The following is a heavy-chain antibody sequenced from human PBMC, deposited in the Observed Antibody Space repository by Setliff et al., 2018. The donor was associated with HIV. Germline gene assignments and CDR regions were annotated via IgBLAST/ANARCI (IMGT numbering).Heavy chain of an antibody. Sequence: GESLKISCKGSGYSFTSYWIGWVRQMPGKGLEWMGIIYPGDSDTRYSPSFQGQVTISADKSISTAYLQWSSLKASDTAMYYRARQGRGGDYYDSSGYYVSIWGQGTMVTVSS. J-gene: IGHJ3*02. D-gene: IGHD3-22*01. CDR1: GYSFTSYW. CDR2: IYPGDSDT. V-gene: IGHV5-51*01. CDR3: ARQGRGGDYYDSSGYYVSI.